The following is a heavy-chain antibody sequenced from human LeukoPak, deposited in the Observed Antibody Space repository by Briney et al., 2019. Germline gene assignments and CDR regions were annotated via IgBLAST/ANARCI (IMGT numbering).Heavy chain of an antibody. CDR3: ARGPTSGYDFWSGLDFDI. J-gene: IGHJ3*02. V-gene: IGHV4-4*02. Sequence: SGTLSLTCAVSGGSISSNNWWSWVCQPPGKGLEWIGEIYHSGSTIYNPSFKSRVTISVDKSKNQFSLKLSSVTAADTAVYYCARGPTSGYDFWSGLDFDIWGQGTMVTVSS. CDR2: IYHSGST. CDR1: GGSISSNNW. D-gene: IGHD3-3*01.